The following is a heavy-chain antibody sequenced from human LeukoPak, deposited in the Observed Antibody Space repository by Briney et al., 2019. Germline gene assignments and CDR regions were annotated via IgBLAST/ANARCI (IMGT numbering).Heavy chain of an antibody. J-gene: IGHJ4*02. CDR3: ARRHRVAAASDY. V-gene: IGHV5-51*01. CDR2: IYPGDSNT. Sequence: GIIYPGDSNTRYSPSFQGQVTISADKSISTAYLQWSSLKASDTAMYYCARRHRVAAASDYWGQGTLVTVSS. D-gene: IGHD6-13*01.